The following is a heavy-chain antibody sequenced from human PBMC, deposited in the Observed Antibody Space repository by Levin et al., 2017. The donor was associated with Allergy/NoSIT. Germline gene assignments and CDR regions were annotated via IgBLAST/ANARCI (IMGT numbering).Heavy chain of an antibody. D-gene: IGHD3-10*01. V-gene: IGHV3-23*01. CDR3: AKDEARYGSGSNSYFDY. CDR1: GFTFSSYA. Sequence: SCAASGFTFSSYAMSWVRQAPGKGLEWVSAINGGGGSTYYADSVKGRFTIPRDNSKNTLYLQMNSLRAEDTAVYYFAKDEARYGSGSNSYFDYWGQGTLVTVSS. CDR2: INGGGGST. J-gene: IGHJ4*02.